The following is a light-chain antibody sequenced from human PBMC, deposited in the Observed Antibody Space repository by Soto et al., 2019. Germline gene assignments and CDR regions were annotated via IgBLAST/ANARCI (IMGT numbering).Light chain of an antibody. CDR2: WTS. Sequence: DIVMTQSPDSLAVSLGERATINCKSSQNILHSSNNKNYLSWFQQKPGQPPKLLIYWTSIRDSGVPDRFSGSGSGTDFTLTISSLQAEDVAVYFCQQYYAPPHTFGQGTRLEIK. V-gene: IGKV4-1*01. J-gene: IGKJ2*01. CDR3: QQYYAPPHT. CDR1: QNILHSSNNKNY.